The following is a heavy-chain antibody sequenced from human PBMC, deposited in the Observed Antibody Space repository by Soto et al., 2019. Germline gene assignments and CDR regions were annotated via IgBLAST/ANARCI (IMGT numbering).Heavy chain of an antibody. V-gene: IGHV4-31*03. CDR1: GGSISSGGYY. CDR3: ARGLRPNWFDP. Sequence: NPSETLSLTCTVSGGSISSGGYYWSWIRQHPGKGLEWIGYIYYSGSTYYNPSLKSRVTISVDTSKNQFSLKLSSVTAADTAVYYCARGLRPNWFDPWGQGTLVTVSS. J-gene: IGHJ5*02. D-gene: IGHD4-17*01. CDR2: IYYSGST.